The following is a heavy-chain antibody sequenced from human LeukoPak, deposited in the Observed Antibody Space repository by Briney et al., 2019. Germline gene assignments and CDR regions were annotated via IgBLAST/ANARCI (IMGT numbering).Heavy chain of an antibody. V-gene: IGHV4-34*01. Sequence: SETLSLTCAVYGGSFSGYYWSWIRQPPGKGLEWIGEINHSGSTNYNPSLKSRVTISVDTSKNQFSLKLSSVTAADTAVYYCARAPNIVVVPAAQNYGMDVWGQGTTVTVSS. J-gene: IGHJ6*02. CDR3: ARAPNIVVVPAAQNYGMDV. D-gene: IGHD2-2*01. CDR2: INHSGST. CDR1: GGSFSGYY.